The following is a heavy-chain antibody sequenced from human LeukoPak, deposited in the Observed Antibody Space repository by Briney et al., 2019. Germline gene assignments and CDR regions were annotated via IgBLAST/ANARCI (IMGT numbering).Heavy chain of an antibody. Sequence: ASVKVSCKASGYTFTSYGISWVRQAPGQGLEWMGGIIPIFGTANYAQKFQGRVTITTDESTSTAYMELSSLRSEDTAVYYCARAGTDYSNNDYWGQGTLVTVSS. CDR1: GYTFTSYG. D-gene: IGHD4-11*01. CDR2: IIPIFGTA. V-gene: IGHV1-69*05. J-gene: IGHJ4*02. CDR3: ARAGTDYSNNDY.